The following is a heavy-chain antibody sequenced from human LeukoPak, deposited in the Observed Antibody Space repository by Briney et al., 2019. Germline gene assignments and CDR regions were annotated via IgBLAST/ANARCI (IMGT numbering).Heavy chain of an antibody. J-gene: IGHJ4*02. D-gene: IGHD4-17*01. CDR2: IGGSRGST. CDR3: AKLLNDYGDYYFDN. V-gene: IGHV3-23*01. CDR1: GFTFSIYA. Sequence: GGSLRLSCAASGFTFSIYAMSWARQAPGKGLEWLSAIGGSRGSTYYADSVKGRFTISRDNSKNTLYLQMNSLRAEDTAVYYCAKLLNDYGDYYFDNWGQGTLVTVSS.